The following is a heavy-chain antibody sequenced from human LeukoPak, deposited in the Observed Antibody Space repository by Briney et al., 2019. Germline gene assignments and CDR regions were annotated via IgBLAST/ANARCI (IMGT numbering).Heavy chain of an antibody. CDR3: ARVKSRAVYDFWSGYWRPDPPDY. V-gene: IGHV3-30*02. D-gene: IGHD3-3*01. CDR1: GFTFSSYG. Sequence: QPGGSLRLSCAASGFTFSSYGMHWVRQAPGKGLEWVAFIRYDGSNKYYADSVKGRFTISRDNSKNTLYLQMNSLRAEDTAVYYCARVKSRAVYDFWSGYWRPDPPDYWGQGTLVTVSS. CDR2: IRYDGSNK. J-gene: IGHJ4*02.